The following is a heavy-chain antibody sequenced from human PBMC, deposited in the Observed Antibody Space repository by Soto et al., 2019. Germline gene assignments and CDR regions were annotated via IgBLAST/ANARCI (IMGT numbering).Heavy chain of an antibody. CDR3: ARVKCSSTSCYTQNYYYGMDV. D-gene: IGHD2-2*02. CDR2: IIPIFGTA. V-gene: IGHV1-69*01. CDR1: GGTFSSYA. Sequence: QVQLVQSGAEVKKPGSSVKVSCKASGGTFSSYAISWVRQAPGQGLEWMGGIIPIFGTANYAQKFQGRVTITADESTSTAYMELSSLRSEDTAAYYCARVKCSSTSCYTQNYYYGMDVWGQGTTVTVSS. J-gene: IGHJ6*02.